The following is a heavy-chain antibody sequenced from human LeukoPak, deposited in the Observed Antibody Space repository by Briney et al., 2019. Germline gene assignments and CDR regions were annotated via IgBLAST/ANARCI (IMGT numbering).Heavy chain of an antibody. CDR3: AKDSILLWYGSLGEGRFDA. CDR2: VHGSGDTT. V-gene: IGHV3-23*01. CDR1: GFTFSNYA. D-gene: IGHD3-10*01. Sequence: GGSLRLSCVASGFTFSNYAMTWVRQAPGKGLEWVSGVHGSGDTTYYADSVKGRFTISRDNSRNTLYLQMNSLRVEDTAVYYCAKDSILLWYGSLGEGRFDAWGQGTLVTVSS. J-gene: IGHJ5*02.